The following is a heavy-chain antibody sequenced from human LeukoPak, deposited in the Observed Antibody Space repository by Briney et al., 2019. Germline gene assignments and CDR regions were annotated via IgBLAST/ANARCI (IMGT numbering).Heavy chain of an antibody. V-gene: IGHV3-23*01. D-gene: IGHD3-22*01. J-gene: IGHJ3*02. CDR2: ISGSGGST. Sequence: SGGSLILSCAASGFTFSSYAMSWVRQALGKGLEWVSTISGSGGSTYYADSVKGRFTISRDNSKNTLYVQMNSLGAEDTAVYYCAKDHYYDSSDAFDIWGQGTMVTVSS. CDR1: GFTFSSYA. CDR3: AKDHYYDSSDAFDI.